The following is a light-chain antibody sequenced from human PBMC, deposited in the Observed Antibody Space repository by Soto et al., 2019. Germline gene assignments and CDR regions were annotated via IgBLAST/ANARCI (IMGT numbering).Light chain of an antibody. CDR1: RNINSA. CDR3: QQRGDWPPWT. V-gene: IGKV3-11*01. CDR2: ESK. Sequence: ELLVTQSPDALYLSTGQRATLTCRTTRNINSALAWYQHRPGRSPRLLIYESKNRVSGVQPRFSGFGSGAQFTLILIRLYPEDVATYYCQQRGDWPPWTFGPGT. J-gene: IGKJ1*01.